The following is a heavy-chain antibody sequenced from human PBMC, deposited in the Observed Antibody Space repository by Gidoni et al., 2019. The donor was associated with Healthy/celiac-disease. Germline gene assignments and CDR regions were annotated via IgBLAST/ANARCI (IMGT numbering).Heavy chain of an antibody. V-gene: IGHV3-21*01. CDR2: ISSSSSDI. CDR3: AREFTRGYSYGYGDY. CDR1: GFTFSSYS. D-gene: IGHD5-18*01. Sequence: EVQLVESGGGLVKPGGSLSLSCAASGFTFSSYSMNWVVQAPGKGLEWVSSISSSSSDIDYAESVKGRFTISRDNAKNSRYLQMNSLRAEDTAVYYCAREFTRGYSYGYGDYWGQGTLVTVSS. J-gene: IGHJ4*02.